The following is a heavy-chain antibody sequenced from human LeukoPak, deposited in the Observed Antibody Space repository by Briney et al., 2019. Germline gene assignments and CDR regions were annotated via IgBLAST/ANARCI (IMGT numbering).Heavy chain of an antibody. Sequence: GGSLRLSCAASGLTFSSYGMHWVRQAPGKGLEWVAIISYDGVNTYYADSVKGRFTISRDNSKNTLYLQMNSLRAEDTAVYYCARYYDYWRGYNSAFDLWGQGTKVTVSS. V-gene: IGHV3-30*03. D-gene: IGHD3-3*01. CDR3: ARYYDYWRGYNSAFDL. CDR2: ISYDGVNT. J-gene: IGHJ3*01. CDR1: GLTFSSYG.